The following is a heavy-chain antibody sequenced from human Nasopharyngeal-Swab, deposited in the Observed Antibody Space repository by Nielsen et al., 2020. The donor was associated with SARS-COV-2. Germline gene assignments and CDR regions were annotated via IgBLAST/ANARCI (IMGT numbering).Heavy chain of an antibody. CDR3: ARGFIVATIFHYYYYMDV. V-gene: IGHV1-8*01. J-gene: IGHJ6*03. CDR2: MNHNSGNT. Sequence: ASVKVSCKASGYTFTSYDINWVRQATGQGLEWMGCMNHNSGNTGYAQKFQGRVTMTRNTSISTAYMELSSLRSEDTAVYYCARGFIVATIFHYYYYMDVWGKGTTVTVSS. D-gene: IGHD5-12*01. CDR1: GYTFTSYD.